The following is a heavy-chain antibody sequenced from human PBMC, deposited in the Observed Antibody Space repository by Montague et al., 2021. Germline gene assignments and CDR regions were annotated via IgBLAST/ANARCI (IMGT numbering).Heavy chain of an antibody. CDR3: ARGWQKRFDP. CDR1: GDSVSSNEAT. CDR2: TYYRSKWYN. Sequence: CAISGDSVSSNEATWNCIRQSPSKCLEWLGRTYYRSKWYNEYAISVKSRITVNPDTSKNQFSLLLNSVTPEDTAVYYCARGWQKRFDPWGQGTLVTVSS. D-gene: IGHD5-24*01. J-gene: IGHJ5*02. V-gene: IGHV6-1*01.